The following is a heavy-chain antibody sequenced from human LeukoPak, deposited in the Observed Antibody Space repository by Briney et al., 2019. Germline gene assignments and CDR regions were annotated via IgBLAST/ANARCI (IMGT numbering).Heavy chain of an antibody. Sequence: GGSLRLSCAASGFTFSSYGMSWVRQAPGKGLEWVGRIKSKTDGGTTDYAAPVKGRFTISRDDSKNTLYLQMNSLKTEDTAVYYCTTSIAGDDYYYYYMDVWGKGTTVTVSS. J-gene: IGHJ6*03. CDR3: TTSIAGDDYYYYYMDV. D-gene: IGHD3-16*01. V-gene: IGHV3-15*01. CDR1: GFTFSSYG. CDR2: IKSKTDGGTT.